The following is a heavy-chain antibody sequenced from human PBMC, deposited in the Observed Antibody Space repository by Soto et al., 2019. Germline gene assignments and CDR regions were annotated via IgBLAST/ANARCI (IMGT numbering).Heavy chain of an antibody. Sequence: ASVKVSCKASGGTFSSYAISWVRQAPGQGLEWMGGIIPIFGTANYAQKFQGRVTITADESTSTAYMELSSLRSEDTAVYYCARVGWEPLNWFDPWGQGTLVTVSS. CDR3: ARVGWEPLNWFDP. CDR2: IIPIFGTA. D-gene: IGHD1-26*01. CDR1: GGTFSSYA. J-gene: IGHJ5*02. V-gene: IGHV1-69*13.